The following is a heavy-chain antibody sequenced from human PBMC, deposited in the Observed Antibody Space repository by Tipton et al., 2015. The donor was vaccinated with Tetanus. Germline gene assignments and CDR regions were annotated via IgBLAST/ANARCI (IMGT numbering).Heavy chain of an antibody. CDR3: ARLILGRSKEVAGIRYYYYYGLDV. Sequence: TLSLTCTVSGVSLTDYYWTWIRQPPGKGLEWIGEINHSGSAKYIPSLKSRATISVDTSKSQFSLNLSSVTAADTAVYYCARLILGRSKEVAGIRYYYYYGLDVWGQGTTVTVTS. J-gene: IGHJ6*02. CDR2: INHSGSA. D-gene: IGHD6-19*01. CDR1: GVSLTDYY. V-gene: IGHV4-34*01.